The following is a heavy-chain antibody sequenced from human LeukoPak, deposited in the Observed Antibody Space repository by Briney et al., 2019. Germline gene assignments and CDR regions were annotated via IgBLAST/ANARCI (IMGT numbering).Heavy chain of an antibody. J-gene: IGHJ5*02. CDR2: ISYDGSNR. CDR1: GFTFSSYG. V-gene: IGHV3-30*18. CDR3: AKGRENWFDP. Sequence: GGSLRLSCAASGFTFSSYGMHWVRQAPGKGLEWVAVISYDGSNRYYADSVKGRFTISRDNSKNTLYLQMNGLRAEDTAVYYCAKGRENWFDPWGQGTLVTVSS.